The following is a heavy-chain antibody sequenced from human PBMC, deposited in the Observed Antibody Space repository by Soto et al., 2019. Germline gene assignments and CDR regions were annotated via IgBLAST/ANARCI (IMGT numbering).Heavy chain of an antibody. J-gene: IGHJ6*02. CDR2: INAGNGNT. CDR3: ARAEGMAPYYSYAMDV. Sequence: ASVKVSCKASGYTFTSYAMHWVRQAPGQRLEWMGWINAGNGNTKYSQKFQGRVTITRDTSASTAYMELSSLRSEDTAIYFCARAEGMAPYYSYAMDVWGQGTAVTVSS. CDR1: GYTFTSYA. V-gene: IGHV1-3*01.